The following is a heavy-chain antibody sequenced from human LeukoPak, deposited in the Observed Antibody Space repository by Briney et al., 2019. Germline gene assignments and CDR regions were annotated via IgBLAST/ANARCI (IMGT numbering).Heavy chain of an antibody. D-gene: IGHD4-17*01. CDR3: AKGGHADYGDYSHLWYFDL. CDR2: IKQDESEK. CDR1: GFTFSSSW. J-gene: IGHJ2*01. Sequence: GGSLRLSCAASGFTFSSSWMSWVRQAPGKGLEWVANIKQDESEKYYVDSVKGRFTISRDNAKNTPYLQMNSLRAEDTAVYYCAKGGHADYGDYSHLWYFDLWGRGTLVTVSS. V-gene: IGHV3-7*01.